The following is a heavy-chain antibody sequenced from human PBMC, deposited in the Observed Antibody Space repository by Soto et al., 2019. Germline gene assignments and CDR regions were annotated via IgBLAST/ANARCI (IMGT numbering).Heavy chain of an antibody. J-gene: IGHJ5*02. Sequence: GESLKISCAASGFTFSSYAMHWVRQAPGKGLEWVAVISYDGSNKYYADSVKGRFTISRDNSKNTLYLQMNSLRAEDTAVYYCARAAAAGLFWFDPWGQGTLVTVSS. CDR3: ARAAAAGLFWFDP. CDR1: GFTFSSYA. CDR2: ISYDGSNK. D-gene: IGHD6-13*01. V-gene: IGHV3-30-3*01.